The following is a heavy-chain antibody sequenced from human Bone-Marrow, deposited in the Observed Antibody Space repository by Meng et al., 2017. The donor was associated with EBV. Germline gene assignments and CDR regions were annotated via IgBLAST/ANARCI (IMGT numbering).Heavy chain of an antibody. Sequence: HVQLQESGPGLVKPSETLSLTCIVSGDSVSSGSGYWSWIRQPPGKGLEWIGNIFYDGSTNYNPSLKSRVTISVDTSKNQFSLELSSVTAADTAVYYCARTSLYYYGMDVWGQGTTVTVSS. CDR2: IFYDGST. V-gene: IGHV4-61*01. J-gene: IGHJ6*02. CDR1: GDSVSSGSGY. CDR3: ARTSLYYYGMDV.